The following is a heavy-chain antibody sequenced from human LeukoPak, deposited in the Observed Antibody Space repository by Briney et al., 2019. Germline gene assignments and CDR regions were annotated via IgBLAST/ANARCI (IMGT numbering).Heavy chain of an antibody. CDR1: GYSFTSYW. J-gene: IGHJ3*02. CDR3: ARHEDPYCSSTSCYDPYAFDI. CDR2: IYPGDSDT. V-gene: IGHV5-51*01. Sequence: GESLKISCKGPGYSFTSYWIGWVRQMPGKGLEWMGIIYPGDSDTRYSPSFQGQVIISADKSISTAYLQWSSLKASDTAMYYCARHEDPYCSSTSCYDPYAFDIWGQGTMVTVSS. D-gene: IGHD2-2*01.